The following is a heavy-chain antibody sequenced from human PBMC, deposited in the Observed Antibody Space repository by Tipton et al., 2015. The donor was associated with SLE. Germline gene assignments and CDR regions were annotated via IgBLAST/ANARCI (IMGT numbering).Heavy chain of an antibody. J-gene: IGHJ4*02. Sequence: SLRLSCAASGFTVSSNYMSWVRQAPGKGLEGVSVIYSGGSTYYADSVKGRFTISRDNSKNTLYLQMNSLRAEDSAVYYCARVDWNYAFDYWGQGTLVTVSS. V-gene: IGHV3-53*01. CDR1: GFTVSSNY. CDR3: ARVDWNYAFDY. CDR2: IYSGGST. D-gene: IGHD1-7*01.